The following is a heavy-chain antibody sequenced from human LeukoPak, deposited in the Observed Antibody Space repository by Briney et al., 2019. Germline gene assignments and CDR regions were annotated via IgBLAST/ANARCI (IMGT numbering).Heavy chain of an antibody. CDR3: TTGLVGDSSGHEVDY. CDR1: GFTFSNAW. D-gene: IGHD3-22*01. Sequence: PGGSLRLSCAASGFTFSNAWMNWVRQAPGKGLEWVGRIKSKTDGGTTDYAAPVKGRFTISRDDSKNTLYLQMNSLKTEDTAVYYCTTGLVGDSSGHEVDYWGREPWSPSPQ. CDR2: IKSKTDGGTT. J-gene: IGHJ4*02. V-gene: IGHV3-15*07.